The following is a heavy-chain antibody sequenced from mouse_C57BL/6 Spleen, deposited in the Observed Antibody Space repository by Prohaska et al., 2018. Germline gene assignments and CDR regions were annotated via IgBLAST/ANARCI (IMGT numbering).Heavy chain of an antibody. Sequence: TGQGLEWIGEMYPRSGNTYYNDKFKGKATLTADKSSSTAYIVLRSLASEDSAVYFCASWGYRWFAYWSHGTVVTV. D-gene: IGHD2-2*01. CDR3: ASWGYRWFAY. J-gene: IGHJ3*01. V-gene: IGHV1-81*01. CDR2: MYPRSGNT.